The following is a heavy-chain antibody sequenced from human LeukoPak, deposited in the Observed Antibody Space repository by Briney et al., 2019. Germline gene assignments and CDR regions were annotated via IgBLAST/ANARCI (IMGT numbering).Heavy chain of an antibody. CDR2: ISSDGDNT. V-gene: IGHV3-64*02. D-gene: IGHD2-21*01. Sequence: GGSLRLSCAASGLTFSSYSMHCVRQAPGKGLEYVSVISSDGDNTYYADSVKGRFTISRDNSKNTLYLQMGSLRAEDMAVYYCARAALEYCGGDCLDYWGRGTLVTVPS. J-gene: IGHJ4*02. CDR1: GLTFSSYS. CDR3: ARAALEYCGGDCLDY.